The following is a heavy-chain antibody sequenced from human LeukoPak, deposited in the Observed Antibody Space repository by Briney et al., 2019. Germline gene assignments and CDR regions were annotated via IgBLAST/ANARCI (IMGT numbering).Heavy chain of an antibody. CDR1: GGTFSSYA. D-gene: IGHD4-11*01. Sequence: SVKVSCKASGGTFSSYAISWVRQAPGQGLEWMGRIIPILGIANYAQKFQGRVTITADKSTSTAYMELSSLRSEDTAVYYCARGGTTVHSQTDRDYYFDYWGQGTLVTVSS. CDR2: IIPILGIA. CDR3: ARGGTTVHSQTDRDYYFDY. J-gene: IGHJ4*02. V-gene: IGHV1-69*04.